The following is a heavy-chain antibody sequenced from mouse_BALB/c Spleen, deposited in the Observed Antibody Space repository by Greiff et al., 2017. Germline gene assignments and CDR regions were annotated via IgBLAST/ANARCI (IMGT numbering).Heavy chain of an antibody. J-gene: IGHJ3*01. CDR1: GFAFSSYD. V-gene: IGHV5-12-1*01. CDR3: ARHGYYVFAY. D-gene: IGHD2-3*01. Sequence: EVKLVESGGGLVKPGGSLKLSCAASGFAFSSYDMSWVRQTPEKRLEWVAYISSGGGSTYYPDTVKGRFTISRDNAKNTLYLQMSSLKSEDTAMYYCARHGYYVFAYWGQGTLVTVSA. CDR2: ISSGGGST.